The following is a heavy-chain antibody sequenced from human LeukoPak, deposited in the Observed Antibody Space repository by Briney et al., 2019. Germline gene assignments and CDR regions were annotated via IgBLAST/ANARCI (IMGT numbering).Heavy chain of an antibody. CDR1: GFTFSSYS. V-gene: IGHV3-21*01. D-gene: IGHD6-19*01. CDR2: ISSGSSYI. J-gene: IGHJ4*02. CDR3: ARDPIAVAVVFDY. Sequence: KSGGSLRLSCAASGFTFSSYSMNWVRQAPGKGLEWVSSISSGSSYIYYADSVKGRFTISRDNAKNSLYLQMNRLRAEDTAVYYCARDPIAVAVVFDYWGQGTLVTVSS.